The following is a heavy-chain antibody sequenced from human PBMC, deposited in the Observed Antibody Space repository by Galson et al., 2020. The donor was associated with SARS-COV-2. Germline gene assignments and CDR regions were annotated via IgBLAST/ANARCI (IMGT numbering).Heavy chain of an antibody. D-gene: IGHD3-3*01. V-gene: IGHV1-2*04. CDR2: INPNSGGT. CDR3: ARGPDFEYYDFWSGYSPYYYYGMDV. CDR1: GYTFTGYY. Sequence: GESLKISCKASGYTFTGYYMHWVRQAPGQGLEWMGWINPNSGGTNYAQKFQGWVTMTRDTSISTAYMELSRLRSDDTAVYYCARGPDFEYYDFWSGYSPYYYYGMDVWGQGTTVTVSS. J-gene: IGHJ6*02.